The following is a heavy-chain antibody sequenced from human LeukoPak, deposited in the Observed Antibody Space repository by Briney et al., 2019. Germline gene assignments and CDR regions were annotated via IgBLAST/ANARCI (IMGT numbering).Heavy chain of an antibody. V-gene: IGHV4-61*01. J-gene: IGHJ3*02. CDR3: ARDPSYYDSSGYYYAKGYAFDI. Sequence: SETLSLTCTVSGGSVSRGSYYWRWIRQPPAKGLEWIGDIYYSGSLDDHPSLNSRIPISVDTSKNQFSLKLSSVTPADTAVYYCARDPSYYDSSGYYYAKGYAFDIWGQGTMVTVSS. CDR2: IYYSGSL. D-gene: IGHD3-22*01. CDR1: GGSVSRGSYY.